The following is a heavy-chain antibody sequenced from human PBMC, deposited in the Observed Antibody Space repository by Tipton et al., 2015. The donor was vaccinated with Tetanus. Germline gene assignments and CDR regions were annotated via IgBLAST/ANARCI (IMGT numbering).Heavy chain of an antibody. D-gene: IGHD6-19*01. CDR2: IYYIGST. Sequence: TLSLTCTVSGGSISSYYWSWIRQPPGKGLEWIGYIYYIGSTNYNPSLKSRVTISTDTSKNQFSLRLSSVTAADTAVYYCARDMRGEGGGWYTDYWGQGTLVTVSS. V-gene: IGHV4-59*12. J-gene: IGHJ4*02. CDR3: ARDMRGEGGGWYTDY. CDR1: GGSISSYY.